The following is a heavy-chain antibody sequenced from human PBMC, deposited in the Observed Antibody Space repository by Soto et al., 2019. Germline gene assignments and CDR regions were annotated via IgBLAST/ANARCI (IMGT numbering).Heavy chain of an antibody. D-gene: IGHD1-26*01. V-gene: IGHV3-23*04. J-gene: IGHJ4*02. CDR3: AKRPRALLTFDY. CDR1: GFIFSNYV. CDR2: ISDSGGTS. Sequence: EVQLVDSGGGLVQPGGSLRLSCAASGFIFSNYVMSWVRQAPGKGLESVSSISDSGGTSYYADSVKGRFTISRDNSKNTLYQQMNSLRAEDTAIYYCAKRPRALLTFDYWGQGTLVTVYS.